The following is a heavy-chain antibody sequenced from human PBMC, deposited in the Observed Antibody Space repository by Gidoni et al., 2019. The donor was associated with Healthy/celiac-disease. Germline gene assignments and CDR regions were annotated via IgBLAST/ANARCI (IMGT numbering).Heavy chain of an antibody. V-gene: IGHV4-39*01. J-gene: IGHJ5*02. CDR2: IYYSGST. Sequence: QLQLQESGPGLVKPSETLSLTCTVSGGSISSSRYYWGWFRQPPGKGLEWIGNIYYSGSTYYNPSLKSRVTISVDTSKNQFSLKLNSVTAADTAVYYCARAIPQQLVPRRDWFDPWGQGTLVTVSS. CDR3: ARAIPQQLVPRRDWFDP. CDR1: GGSISSSRYY. D-gene: IGHD6-6*01.